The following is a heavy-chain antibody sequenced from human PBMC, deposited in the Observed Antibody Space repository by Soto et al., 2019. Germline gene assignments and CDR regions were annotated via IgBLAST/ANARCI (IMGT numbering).Heavy chain of an antibody. V-gene: IGHV1-18*01. CDR2: ISAYNSNT. D-gene: IGHD3-10*01. CDR1: GYTFTSYG. J-gene: IGHJ4*02. CDR3: ARDTFGSGAGY. Sequence: QVQLVQSGAEVKKPGASVKVSCKASGYTFTSYGITWVRQAPGQGLEWMGWISAYNSNTNYAQKLQGRFTMTTDTSTSTAHMELRSLRSDDTAVYYCARDTFGSGAGYWRQRTLVTVSS.